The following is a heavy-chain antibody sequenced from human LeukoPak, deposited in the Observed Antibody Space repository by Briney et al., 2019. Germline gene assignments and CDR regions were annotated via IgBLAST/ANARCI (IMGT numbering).Heavy chain of an antibody. CDR3: GSGGPTVGSGSYYFDY. D-gene: IGHD3-10*01. V-gene: IGHV1-2*02. CDR2: INPNSGGT. Sequence: ASVKVSCKASGYTFTGYYIHWVRQAPGQGLEWMGWINPNSGGTKYAQKFQGRVTMTGDTSITTAYMDLNRLRSDDTAVYYCGSGGPTVGSGSYYFDYWGQGALVTVSS. CDR1: GYTFTGYY. J-gene: IGHJ4*02.